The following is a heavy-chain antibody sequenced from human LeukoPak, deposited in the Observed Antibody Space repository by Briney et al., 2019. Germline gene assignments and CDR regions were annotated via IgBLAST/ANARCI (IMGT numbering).Heavy chain of an antibody. V-gene: IGHV1-2*02. CDR3: ARDLSSSWNYYYYGMDV. J-gene: IGHJ6*02. CDR2: INPNSGGT. Sequence: ASVKVSCKASGYTFTGYYMHWVRQAPGQGLERMGWINPNSGGTNYAQKFQGRVTMTRDTSISTAYMELSRLRSDDTAVYYCARDLSSSWNYYYYGMDVWGQGTTVTVSS. D-gene: IGHD6-13*01. CDR1: GYTFTGYY.